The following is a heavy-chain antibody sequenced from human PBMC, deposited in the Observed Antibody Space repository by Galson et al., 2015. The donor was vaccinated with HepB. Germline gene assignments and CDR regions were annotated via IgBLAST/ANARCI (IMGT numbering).Heavy chain of an antibody. CDR3: ARDGDSSGYRNYYYGMDV. Sequence: SLRLSCAASGFTFSSYAMHWVRQAPGKGLEWVAVISYDGSNKYYADSVKGRFTISRDNSKNTLYLQMNSLRAEDTVVYYCARDGDSSGYRNYYYGMDVWGQGTTVTVSS. D-gene: IGHD3-22*01. J-gene: IGHJ6*02. CDR2: ISYDGSNK. CDR1: GFTFSSYA. V-gene: IGHV3-30*04.